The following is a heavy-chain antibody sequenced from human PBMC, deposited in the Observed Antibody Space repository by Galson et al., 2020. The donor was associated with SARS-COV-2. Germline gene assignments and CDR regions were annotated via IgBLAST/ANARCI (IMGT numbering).Heavy chain of an antibody. J-gene: IGHJ6*02. CDR1: EGPISSYY. V-gene: IGHV4-59*01. Sequence: ETSETMSITCSVSEGPISSYYWSWIRQPPGKGLEWIGYISYSGSTNYNPSLRSRVTISVDMSKNQFSLKLSSVTAADTAVYYCARDPAPLYGDNYYYGMDVWGRGTTVTVSS. CDR2: ISYSGST. D-gene: IGHD4-17*01. CDR3: ARDPAPLYGDNYYYGMDV.